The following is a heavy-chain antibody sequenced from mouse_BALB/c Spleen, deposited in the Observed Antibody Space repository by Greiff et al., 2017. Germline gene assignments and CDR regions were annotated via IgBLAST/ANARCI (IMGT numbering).Heavy chain of an antibody. D-gene: IGHD2-14*01. J-gene: IGHJ3*01. V-gene: IGHV2-6-7*01. CDR2: IWGDGST. CDR3: AREGYRYDNWFAY. CDR1: GFSLTGYG. Sequence: VKLVESGPGLVAPSQSLSITCTVSGFSLTGYGVNWVRQPPGKGLEWLGMIWGDGSTDYNSALKSRLSISKDNSKSQVFLKMNSLQTDDTARYYCAREGYRYDNWFAYWGQGTLVTVSA.